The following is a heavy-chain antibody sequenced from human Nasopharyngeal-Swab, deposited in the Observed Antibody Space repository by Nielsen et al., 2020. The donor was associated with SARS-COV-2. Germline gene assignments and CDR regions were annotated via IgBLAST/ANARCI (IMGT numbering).Heavy chain of an antibody. D-gene: IGHD3-22*01. Sequence: GGSLRLSCAASGFTFSSNWMHWVRQAPGKGLVWVSRINSDGNSTNYADSVKGRFTISRDNAKNTLYLEMNSLRAEDTAVYYCLRGDRRDYWGPGTLVSVSS. CDR3: LRGDRRDY. V-gene: IGHV3-74*01. CDR2: INSDGNST. J-gene: IGHJ4*02. CDR1: GFTFSSNW.